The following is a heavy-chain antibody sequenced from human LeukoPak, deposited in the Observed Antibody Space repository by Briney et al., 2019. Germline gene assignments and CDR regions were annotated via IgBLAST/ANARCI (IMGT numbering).Heavy chain of an antibody. Sequence: GGSLRLSCAASGFTFDDYAMHWVRQAPGKGLEWVSGISWNSGSIGYADSVKGRFTISRDNAKNSLYLQMNSLRAEDTAFYYCARGSNGKYWGQGTLVTVSS. V-gene: IGHV3-9*01. CDR3: ARGSNGKY. D-gene: IGHD2-8*01. CDR1: GFTFDDYA. J-gene: IGHJ4*02. CDR2: ISWNSGSI.